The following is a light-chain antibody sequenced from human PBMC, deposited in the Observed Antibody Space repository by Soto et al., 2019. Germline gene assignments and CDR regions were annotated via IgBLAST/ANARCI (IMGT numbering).Light chain of an antibody. V-gene: IGKV1-8*01. CDR1: QGISSY. Sequence: AIRMTQSPSPLSASTGDRVTITCRATQGISSYLAWYQQKPWKAPKLLIYAASTLQSGVPSRFSGSGSGTDFTLTSSCLQSGDFATYYCQQYYSYSRAFGQGTKVEIK. CDR2: AAS. CDR3: QQYYSYSRA. J-gene: IGKJ1*01.